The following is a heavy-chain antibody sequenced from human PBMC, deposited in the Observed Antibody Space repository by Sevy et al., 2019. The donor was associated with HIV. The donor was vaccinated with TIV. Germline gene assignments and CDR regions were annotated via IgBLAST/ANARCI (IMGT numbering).Heavy chain of an antibody. Sequence: GGSLRLSCAASGFTFSTYSMNWVRQAPGRGLEWVSSISSTSNYIYYADSVKGRFTISRDNAKNSLYLQMNSLRAEDTAVFYCARGYDFWSGYYTPDWYFDLWGRDTLVTVSS. CDR3: ARGYDFWSGYYTPDWYFDL. V-gene: IGHV3-21*01. D-gene: IGHD3-3*01. CDR1: GFTFSTYS. J-gene: IGHJ2*01. CDR2: ISSTSNYI.